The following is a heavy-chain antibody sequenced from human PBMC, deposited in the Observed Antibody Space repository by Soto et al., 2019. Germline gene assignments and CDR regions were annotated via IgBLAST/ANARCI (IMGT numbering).Heavy chain of an antibody. CDR1: GGTFSSYT. V-gene: IGHV1-69*02. D-gene: IGHD2-15*01. CDR3: ARGAAVPFDY. J-gene: IGHJ4*02. CDR2: IIPILGIA. Sequence: QVQLVQSGAEVKKPGSSVKVSCKASGGTFSSYTISWVRQAPGQGLEWMGRIIPILGIANYAQKFQGRVTITADKYTRTAYMELRSLRSEDTAVYYCARGAAVPFDYWGQGTLVTVSS.